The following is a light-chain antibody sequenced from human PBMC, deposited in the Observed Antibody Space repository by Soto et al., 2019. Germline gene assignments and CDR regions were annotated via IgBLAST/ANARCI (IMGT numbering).Light chain of an antibody. V-gene: IGLV2-14*01. J-gene: IGLJ2*01. Sequence: QSALTQPASVSGSPGQSNTISCTGSSSDVGAYNYVSWYQQYPGKAPKLMIYDVSNRPSGVSSRFSGSKSGNTASLTISGLQAEDEADYYCSSYTTNKVVFGGGTKLTVL. CDR3: SSYTTNKVV. CDR1: SSDVGAYNY. CDR2: DVS.